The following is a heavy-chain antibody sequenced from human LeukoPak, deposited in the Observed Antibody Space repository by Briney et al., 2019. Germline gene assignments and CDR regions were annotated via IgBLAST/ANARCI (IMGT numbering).Heavy chain of an antibody. CDR2: ISSSSFKI. D-gene: IGHD6-13*01. J-gene: IGHJ6*03. V-gene: IGHV3-48*04. CDR1: EFTFVRYA. Sequence: QPGGSLRLSCAASEFTFVRYAMNWVRQAPGKGLEWVSYISSSSFKIGYADSVKGRFTISRDNSKNPLYLQMDSLRVEDTAVYYCVRDPSYGSSWYYYMDVWGKGTTVTVSS. CDR3: VRDPSYGSSWYYYMDV.